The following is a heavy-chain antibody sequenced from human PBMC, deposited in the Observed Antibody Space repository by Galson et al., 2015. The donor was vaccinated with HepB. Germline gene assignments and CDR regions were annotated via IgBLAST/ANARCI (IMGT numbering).Heavy chain of an antibody. V-gene: IGHV3-11*01. CDR2: IDSSGDAI. J-gene: IGHJ4*02. CDR3: AGSTGWYRVLDY. CDR1: GLRFSYYY. D-gene: IGHD6-19*01. Sequence: SLRLSCAASGLRFSYYYMTWIRQAPGKGLEWISYIDSSGDAIYYADSVKGRFAISRDNAENSLFLQMNSLRADDTAVYYCAGSTGWYRVLDYWGRGTLVTVSS.